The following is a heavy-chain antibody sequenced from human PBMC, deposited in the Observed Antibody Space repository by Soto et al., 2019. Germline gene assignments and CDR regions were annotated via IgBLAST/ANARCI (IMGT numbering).Heavy chain of an antibody. CDR3: ARGYYDILTGYYNYFDY. V-gene: IGHV3-72*01. D-gene: IGHD3-9*01. CDR2: TRNKANSYTT. Sequence: GGSLRLSCAASGFTFSDHYMDWVRQAPGKGLEWVGRTRNKANSYTTEYAASVKGRFTISRDDSKNSLYLQMNSLKTEDTAMYYCARGYYDILTGYYNYFDYWGQGTLVTVSS. CDR1: GFTFSDHY. J-gene: IGHJ4*02.